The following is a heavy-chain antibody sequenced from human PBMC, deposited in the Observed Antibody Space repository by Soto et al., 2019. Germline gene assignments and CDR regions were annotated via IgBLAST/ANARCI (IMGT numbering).Heavy chain of an antibody. CDR2: IYASGST. V-gene: IGHV4-59*01. D-gene: IGHD2-2*02. Sequence: QVQLQESGPGLVKPSETLSLTCTVSGGSISSYYWSWIRQPPGKGLEWIGSIYASGSTNYNPSLKSRVTISVDTSKNQFSLKLSSVTAADTAVYYCARDRLYPHYGMDVWGQGTTVTVSS. CDR1: GGSISSYY. J-gene: IGHJ6*02. CDR3: ARDRLYPHYGMDV.